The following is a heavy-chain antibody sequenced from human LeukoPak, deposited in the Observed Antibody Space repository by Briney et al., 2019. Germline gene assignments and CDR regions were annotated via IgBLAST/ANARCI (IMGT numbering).Heavy chain of an antibody. D-gene: IGHD6-19*01. Sequence: FXFXXXXMHXVRQAPGKGLVWVSRINSDGSSTSYADSVKGRFTISRDNAKNTLYLQMNSLRAEDTAVYYCARDRGIAVAGTLDYWGQGTLVTVSS. V-gene: IGHV3-74*01. CDR2: INSDGSST. CDR3: ARDRGIAVAGTLDY. J-gene: IGHJ4*02. CDR1: FXFXXXX.